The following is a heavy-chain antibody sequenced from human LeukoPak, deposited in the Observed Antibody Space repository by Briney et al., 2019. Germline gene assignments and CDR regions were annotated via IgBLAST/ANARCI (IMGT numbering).Heavy chain of an antibody. Sequence: GRSLRLSCAASGFTFSDYYMSWIRQAPGKGLEWVSYISSSGSTINSAGTVKGQFTISRDNARSSLYLQMNSLRAEDTAVYYCARDRDDYVWGSYRPYYFDYWGQGTLVTVSS. D-gene: IGHD3-16*02. J-gene: IGHJ4*02. CDR3: ARDRDDYVWGSYRPYYFDY. CDR2: ISSSGSTI. CDR1: GFTFSDYY. V-gene: IGHV3-11*04.